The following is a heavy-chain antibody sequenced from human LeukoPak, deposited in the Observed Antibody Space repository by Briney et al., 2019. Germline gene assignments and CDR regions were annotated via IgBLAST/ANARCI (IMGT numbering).Heavy chain of an antibody. D-gene: IGHD3-10*01. CDR3: AKVPPQDPLTMVRGPIDY. V-gene: IGHV3-23*01. CDR1: GFTFSSYA. Sequence: GGSLRLSCAASGFTFSSYAMSWVRQAPGKGLEWVSAISGSGGSTYYADSVKGRFTISRDNSKNTLYLQMNSLRAEDTAVYYCAKVPPQDPLTMVRGPIDYWGQGTLVTVSS. J-gene: IGHJ4*02. CDR2: ISGSGGST.